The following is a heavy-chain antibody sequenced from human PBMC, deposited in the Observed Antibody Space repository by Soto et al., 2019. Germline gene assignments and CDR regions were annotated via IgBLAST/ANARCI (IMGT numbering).Heavy chain of an antibody. CDR3: AREQWEDTAMVGAPSDY. D-gene: IGHD5-18*01. CDR2: ISSSSSTI. V-gene: IGHV3-48*02. CDR1: EFTFRNYA. Sequence: GGSLRLSCTASEFTFRNYAMSWVRQAPGKGLEWVSYISSSSSTIYYADSVKGRFTISRDNAKNSLYLQMNSLRDEDTAVYYCAREQWEDTAMVGAPSDYWGQGTLVTVSS. J-gene: IGHJ4*02.